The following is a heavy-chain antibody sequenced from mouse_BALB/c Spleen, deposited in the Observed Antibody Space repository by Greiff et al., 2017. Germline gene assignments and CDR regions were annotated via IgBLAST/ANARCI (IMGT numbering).Heavy chain of an antibody. D-gene: IGHD3-3*01. J-gene: IGHJ4*01. CDR3: ARKAGTDYYAMDY. V-gene: IGHV1-69*01. CDR1: GYTFTDYW. Sequence: VQLQQPGAELVMPGASVKMSCKASGYTFTDYWMHWVKQRPGQGLEWIGAIDTSDSYTSYNQKFKGKATLTVDESSSTAYMQLSSLTSEDSAVYYCARKAGTDYYAMDYWGQGTSVTVSS. CDR2: IDTSDSYT.